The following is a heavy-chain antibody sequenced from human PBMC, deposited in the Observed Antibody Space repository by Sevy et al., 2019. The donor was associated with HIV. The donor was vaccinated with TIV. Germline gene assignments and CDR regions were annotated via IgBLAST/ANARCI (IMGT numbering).Heavy chain of an antibody. D-gene: IGHD2-2*02. CDR2: VSHSGNT. J-gene: IGHJ4*02. V-gene: IGHV4-59*08. CDR1: GDSINTYY. CDR3: ARLRWDLVVVPGATPGCYYDS. Sequence: PSETLSLTCTVSGDSINTYYWSWIRQPPGKGLEWIGYVSHSGNTNYNPSLKSRVSMSVDTSTNQFSLKVKSVTAADTAVYYCARLRWDLVVVPGATPGCYYDSWGQGTLVTVSS.